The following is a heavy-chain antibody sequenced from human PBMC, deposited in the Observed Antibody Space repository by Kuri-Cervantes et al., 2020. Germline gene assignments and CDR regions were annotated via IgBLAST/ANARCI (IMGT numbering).Heavy chain of an antibody. D-gene: IGHD5-12*01. J-gene: IGHJ3*02. CDR1: GGSVSSGSYY. Sequence: SETLSLTCTVSGGSVSSGSYYWSWIRQPPGKGLEWIGYIYYSGSTNYNPSLKSRVTISVDTSKNQFSLKLSSVTAADTAVYYCARDLGDIVDKDNREAFDIWGQGTMVTVSS. CDR3: ARDLGDIVDKDNREAFDI. V-gene: IGHV4-61*01. CDR2: IYYSGST.